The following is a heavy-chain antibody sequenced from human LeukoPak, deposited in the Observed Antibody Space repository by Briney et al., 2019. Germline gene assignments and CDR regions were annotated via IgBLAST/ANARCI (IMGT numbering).Heavy chain of an antibody. CDR1: RFTFSTYW. D-gene: IGHD3-10*01. CDR3: AKDLSSYYGSGSTWPFDY. Sequence: EGSLRLSCAASRFTFSTYWMHWVRQAPGKGQVWVSRINSDGSSTGYADSVKGRFTISRDNAKNTLYLQMNSLRAEDTAVYYCAKDLSSYYGSGSTWPFDYWGQGTLVTVSS. V-gene: IGHV3-74*01. CDR2: INSDGSST. J-gene: IGHJ4*02.